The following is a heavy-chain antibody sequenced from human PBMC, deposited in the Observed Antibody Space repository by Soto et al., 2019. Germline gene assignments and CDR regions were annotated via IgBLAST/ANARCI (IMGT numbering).Heavy chain of an antibody. Sequence: QVQLVQSGAEVKKPGSSVKVSCKASGGTFSSYAISWVRQAPGQGLEWMGGIIPIFGTANYAQKFQGRVTITADESTSTADMELSSLRSEDTAVYYCARVIVATIPTIYWFDPWGQGTLVTVSS. CDR3: ARVIVATIPTIYWFDP. V-gene: IGHV1-69*01. CDR2: IIPIFGTA. CDR1: GGTFSSYA. D-gene: IGHD5-12*01. J-gene: IGHJ5*02.